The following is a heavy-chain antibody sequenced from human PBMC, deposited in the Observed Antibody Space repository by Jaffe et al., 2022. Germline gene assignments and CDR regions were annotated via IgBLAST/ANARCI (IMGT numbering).Heavy chain of an antibody. V-gene: IGHV3-30*02. Sequence: QVQLVESGGGVVQPGGSLRLSCAASGFTFSSYGMHWVRQAPGKGLEWVAFIRYDGSNKYYADSVKGRFTISRDNSKNTLYLQMNSLRAEDTAVYYCAKSRDIMVRGADAFDIWGQGTMVTVSS. J-gene: IGHJ3*02. D-gene: IGHD3-10*01. CDR2: IRYDGSNK. CDR3: AKSRDIMVRGADAFDI. CDR1: GFTFSSYG.